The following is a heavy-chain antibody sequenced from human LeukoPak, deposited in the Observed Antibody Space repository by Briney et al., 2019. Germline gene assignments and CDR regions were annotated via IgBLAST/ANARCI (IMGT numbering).Heavy chain of an antibody. CDR2: IYSCGST. V-gene: IGHV3-66*03. CDR1: GFTVSSNY. Sequence: GGSLRLSCAASGFTVSSNYMSWVRQAPGKGLEWVSVIYSCGSTYYADSVKGRFTISRDNSKNTLYLQMNSLRAEDTAVYYCARDDASIAAALDYWGQGTLVTVSS. J-gene: IGHJ4*02. CDR3: ARDDASIAAALDY. D-gene: IGHD6-13*01.